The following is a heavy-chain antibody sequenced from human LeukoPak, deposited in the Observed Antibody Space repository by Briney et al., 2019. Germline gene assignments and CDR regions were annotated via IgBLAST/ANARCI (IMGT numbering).Heavy chain of an antibody. V-gene: IGHV4-30-2*01. D-gene: IGHD4-17*01. CDR2: IYHSGST. CDR3: AREVGDYVGVFDY. J-gene: IGHJ4*02. Sequence: PSETLSLTCAVSGGSISSGGYSWSWIRQPPGNGLEWIGYIYHSGSTYYNPSLKSRVTISVDRSKNQFSLKLSSVTAADTAVYYCAREVGDYVGVFDYWGQGTLVTVSS. CDR1: GGSISSGGYS.